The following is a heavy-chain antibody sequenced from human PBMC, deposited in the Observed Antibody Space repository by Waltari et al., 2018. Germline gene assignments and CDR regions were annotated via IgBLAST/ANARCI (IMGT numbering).Heavy chain of an antibody. Sequence: QITLSESGPAMVKPTQTLTLTCTFSGFSLSSSGGGVGWVRQPPGKSLEWLALIYWDDDKRYSPSLKSRLTITQDTSKSQVVLTMTNMDPVDTATYYCAYKKYYSLANWFDPWGQGTLVTVSS. CDR1: GFSLSSSGGG. J-gene: IGHJ5*02. CDR2: IYWDDDK. V-gene: IGHV2-5*02. D-gene: IGHD3-10*01. CDR3: AYKKYYSLANWFDP.